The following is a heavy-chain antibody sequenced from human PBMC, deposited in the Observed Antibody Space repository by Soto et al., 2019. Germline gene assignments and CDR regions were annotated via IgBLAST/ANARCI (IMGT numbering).Heavy chain of an antibody. V-gene: IGHV3-23*01. J-gene: IGHJ5*02. Sequence: GGSLRLSCAASGFRFRTRAMSWVRQAPGKGLEWVASIRPGGDITYYADSVKGRFAVSRDNSNVTLYLQMDSLRVEDTAIYYCTPNDEGAPWAGGRDAWGQGDLVAVSS. CDR2: IRPGGDIT. CDR3: TPNDEGAPWAGGRDA. D-gene: IGHD1-26*01. CDR1: GFRFRTRA.